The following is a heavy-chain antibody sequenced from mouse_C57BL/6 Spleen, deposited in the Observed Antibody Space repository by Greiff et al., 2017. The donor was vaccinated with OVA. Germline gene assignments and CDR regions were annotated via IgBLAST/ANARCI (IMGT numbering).Heavy chain of an antibody. CDR3: ARSDYYGSGDWYFDV. Sequence: EVQLQQSGPELVKPGASVKISCKASGYSFTGYYMNWVKQSPEKSLEWIGEINPSTGGTTYNQKFKAKATLTVDKSSSTAYMQLKSLTSEDSAVYYCARSDYYGSGDWYFDVWGTGTTVTVSS. CDR2: INPSTGGT. D-gene: IGHD1-1*01. J-gene: IGHJ1*03. V-gene: IGHV1-42*01. CDR1: GYSFTGYY.